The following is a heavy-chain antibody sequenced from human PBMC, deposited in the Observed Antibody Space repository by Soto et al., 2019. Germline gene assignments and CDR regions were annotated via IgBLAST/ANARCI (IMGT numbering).Heavy chain of an antibody. J-gene: IGHJ4*02. CDR3: AKDRWLQHAFFY. Sequence: EVQLLESGGGLVQPGGSLRLSCAASGFTFSSYAMSWVRQAPGKGLVWVSAISGSGGSTYYADSVKGRFTISRDNSKNTLYLQMNSLRAEDTAVYYCAKDRWLQHAFFYWGQGTLVTVSS. V-gene: IGHV3-23*01. CDR2: ISGSGGST. CDR1: GFTFSSYA. D-gene: IGHD3-3*02.